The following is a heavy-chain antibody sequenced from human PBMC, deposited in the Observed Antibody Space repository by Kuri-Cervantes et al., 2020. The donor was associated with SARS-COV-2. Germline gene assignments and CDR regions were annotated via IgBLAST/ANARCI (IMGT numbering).Heavy chain of an antibody. Sequence: SETLSLTCAVSGYSISSGYYWGWIRQPPGKGLEWIGSIYHSGSTYYNPSLKSRVTISVDTSKNQFSLKLSSVTAADTAVYYCARQVPAAIRGQGFDPWGQGTQVTVSS. CDR1: GYSISSGYY. V-gene: IGHV4-38-2*01. CDR3: ARQVPAAIRGQGFDP. D-gene: IGHD2-2*02. J-gene: IGHJ5*02. CDR2: IYHSGST.